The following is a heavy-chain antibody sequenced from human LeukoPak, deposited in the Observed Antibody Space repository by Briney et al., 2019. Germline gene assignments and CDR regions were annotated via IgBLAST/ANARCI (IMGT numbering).Heavy chain of an antibody. J-gene: IGHJ4*02. CDR1: GYSFTSYW. Sequence: GESLKISCKCSGYSFTSYWIAWVRQMPGKGLEWMGIIYPGDSDTRYSLSFQGQVTISADRSISPAYLQWSSLKASDTAMYYCASGYYDSSGYYCAEYWGQGTLVTVSS. CDR3: ASGYYDSSGYYCAEY. CDR2: IYPGDSDT. V-gene: IGHV5-51*01. D-gene: IGHD3-22*01.